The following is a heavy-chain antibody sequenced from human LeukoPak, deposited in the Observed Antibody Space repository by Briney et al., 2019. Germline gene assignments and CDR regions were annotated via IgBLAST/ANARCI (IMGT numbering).Heavy chain of an antibody. J-gene: IGHJ6*03. CDR3: ARGSYDILTGSQSPYYYMDV. Sequence: SVKVSCKASGGTFSSYAISWVRQAPGQGLEWMGGIIPIFGTANYAQKFQGRVTITADKSTSTAYMELSSLRSEDTAVYYCARGSYDILTGSQSPYYYMDVWGKGTTVTVSS. V-gene: IGHV1-69*06. D-gene: IGHD3-9*01. CDR1: GGTFSSYA. CDR2: IIPIFGTA.